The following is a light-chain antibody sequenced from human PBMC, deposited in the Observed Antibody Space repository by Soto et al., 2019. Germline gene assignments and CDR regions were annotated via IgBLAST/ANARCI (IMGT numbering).Light chain of an antibody. J-gene: IGKJ3*01. Sequence: EIVMTQSPATLSVSPGERATLSCRASQSVSSNLPWYQQKPGQAPRLLIYGASTRATGIPARFSGSGSGTEFTLTISTLQSEDVAVYYCQQYNNWPFTFGPGTKVDIK. CDR3: QQYNNWPFT. V-gene: IGKV3-15*01. CDR2: GAS. CDR1: QSVSSN.